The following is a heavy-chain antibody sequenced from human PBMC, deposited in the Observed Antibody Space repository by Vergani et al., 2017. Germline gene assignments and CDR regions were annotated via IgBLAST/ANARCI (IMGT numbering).Heavy chain of an antibody. Sequence: QVQLVQSGAEVKKPGASVKVSCKASGYTFTGYYMHWVRQAPGQGLEWMGWINPNSGGTNYAQKFQGRVTITADKSTSTAYMELRSLRSEDTAVYYCAREVSPPDVWSGYIGYYYYMDVWGKGTTVTVSS. CDR1: GYTFTGYY. CDR3: AREVSPPDVWSGYIGYYYYMDV. CDR2: INPNSGGT. D-gene: IGHD3-3*01. V-gene: IGHV1-2*02. J-gene: IGHJ6*03.